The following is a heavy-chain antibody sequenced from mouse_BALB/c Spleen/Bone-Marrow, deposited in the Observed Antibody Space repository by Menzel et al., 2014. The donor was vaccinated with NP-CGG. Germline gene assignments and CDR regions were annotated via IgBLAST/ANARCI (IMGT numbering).Heavy chain of an antibody. CDR1: GFTFSTYG. D-gene: IGHD4-1*01. Sequence: EVHLVESGGDLVKPGGSLKLSCAASGFTFSTYGMSWVRQTPDKRLGWVATISSGGSYTYYPDSVKGRFTISRDNAKTTLYLQMSSLKSEDTAMYYCARRGSWDVRRCFDVWGAGTTVTVSS. J-gene: IGHJ1*01. V-gene: IGHV5-6*01. CDR2: ISSGGSYT. CDR3: ARRGSWDVRRCFDV.